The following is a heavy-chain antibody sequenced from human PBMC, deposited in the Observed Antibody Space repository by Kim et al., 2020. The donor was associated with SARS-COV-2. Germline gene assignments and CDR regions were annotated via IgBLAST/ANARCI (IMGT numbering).Heavy chain of an antibody. Sequence: SETLSLTCTVSGGSISSGGYYWSWIRQHPGKGLEWIGYIYYSGSTYYNPSLKSRVTISVDTSKNQFSLKLSSVTAADTAVYYCARDYYDSSGYYYSGSYWGQGTLVTVSS. D-gene: IGHD3-22*01. CDR1: GGSISSGGYY. V-gene: IGHV4-31*03. CDR2: IYYSGST. J-gene: IGHJ4*02. CDR3: ARDYYDSSGYYYSGSY.